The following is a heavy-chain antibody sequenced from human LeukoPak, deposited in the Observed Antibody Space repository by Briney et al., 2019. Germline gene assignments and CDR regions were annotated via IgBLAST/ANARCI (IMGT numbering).Heavy chain of an antibody. CDR2: INTSGST. Sequence: KSSETLSLTCTVSGGSISSYYWSWIRQPAGKGLEWIGRINTSGSTNYNPSLKSRVTTSVDTSKNQFSLKLSSVTAADTAVYYCATGSGSSGYYFGKYYFDYWGQGTLVTVSS. D-gene: IGHD3-22*01. V-gene: IGHV4-4*07. CDR1: GGSISSYY. J-gene: IGHJ4*02. CDR3: ATGSGSSGYYFGKYYFDY.